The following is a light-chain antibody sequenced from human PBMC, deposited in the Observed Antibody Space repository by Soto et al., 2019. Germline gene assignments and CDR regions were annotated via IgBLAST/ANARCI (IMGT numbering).Light chain of an antibody. Sequence: EIVMTQSPATLSVSPGERATLSCRASQGVNTNLAWYQQKPGQAPQLPIYGASTRATGVPARFNGSGSGTEFTLTITSLQSEDFATYSCQQYNSWPRTFGHGTKV. CDR1: QGVNTN. J-gene: IGKJ1*01. CDR3: QQYNSWPRT. CDR2: GAS. V-gene: IGKV3-15*01.